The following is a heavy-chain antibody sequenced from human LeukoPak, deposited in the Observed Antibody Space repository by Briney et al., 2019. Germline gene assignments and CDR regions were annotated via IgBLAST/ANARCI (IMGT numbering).Heavy chain of an antibody. V-gene: IGHV3-7*01. CDR3: ARAGANTCSGGSCYTLDFDY. Sequence: GGSLRLSCAASGFTFSNYWMSWVRQAPGKGLEWVANIRQDGSEIYYADSVKGRFTISRDNAKNSLYLQMNSLRAEDTAVYYCARAGANTCSGGSCYTLDFDYWGQGTLVTVSS. CDR1: GFTFSNYW. CDR2: IRQDGSEI. D-gene: IGHD2-15*01. J-gene: IGHJ4*02.